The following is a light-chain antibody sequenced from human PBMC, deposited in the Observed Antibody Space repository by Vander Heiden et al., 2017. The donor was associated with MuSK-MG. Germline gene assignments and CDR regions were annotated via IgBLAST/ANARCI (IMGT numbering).Light chain of an antibody. J-gene: IGLJ1*01. V-gene: IGLV2-8*01. CDR2: EVT. CDR1: SSDVGGYNF. Sequence: QSALTQPPSASGSPGQSVTISCTGTSSDVGGYNFVSWYQQHPGTAPKLISYEVTKGSSGVPNRFSGSKSGKTASPNVSGLQAEDDAYYYCSSYAGSNNMVFGTGTKLTVL. CDR3: SSYAGSNNMV.